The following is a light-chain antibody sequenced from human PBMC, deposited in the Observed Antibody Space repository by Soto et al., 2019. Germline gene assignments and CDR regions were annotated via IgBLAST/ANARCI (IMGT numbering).Light chain of an antibody. V-gene: IGKV3-20*01. CDR3: QQYGRSPL. CDR2: GTS. J-gene: IGKJ2*01. CDR1: RGVGTSY. Sequence: ENVLTQSPGTLSLSPGETASLSCRASRGVGTSYLAWYQQKPGQAPRLLLYGTSNRATGIPDRFSGSGSGTAFTLTISGLEPEDFAVYFCQQYGRSPLFGQGTKLEI.